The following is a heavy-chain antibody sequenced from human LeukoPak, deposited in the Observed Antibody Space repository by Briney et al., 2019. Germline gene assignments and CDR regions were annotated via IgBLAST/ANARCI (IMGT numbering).Heavy chain of an antibody. J-gene: IGHJ4*02. V-gene: IGHV3-43D*03. Sequence: GGSLRLSCTTSGFTFVDYAMHWVRQAPGKGLEWVSLISWDGGSTYYADSVKGRFTISRDNSKNSLYLQMNSLRAEDTALYYCAKDGKNYFDYWGQGTLVTVSS. CDR1: GFTFVDYA. CDR2: ISWDGGST. CDR3: AKDGKNYFDY.